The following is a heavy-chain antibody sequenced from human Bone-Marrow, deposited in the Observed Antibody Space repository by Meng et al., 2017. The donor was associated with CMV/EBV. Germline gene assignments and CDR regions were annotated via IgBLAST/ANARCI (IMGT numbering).Heavy chain of an antibody. Sequence: SGPTLVKPTQTLTLTCTFSGFSLSTSRVGVGWIRQPPGKALEWLALIYWNDAKRYSPSLKSRLTITKDTSKNQVVLTMTNMDPVGTATYYCARPFYFDSSGYFFDYWGQGTLVTVSS. CDR1: GFSLSTSRVG. J-gene: IGHJ4*02. V-gene: IGHV2-5*01. D-gene: IGHD3-22*01. CDR2: IYWNDAK. CDR3: ARPFYFDSSGYFFDY.